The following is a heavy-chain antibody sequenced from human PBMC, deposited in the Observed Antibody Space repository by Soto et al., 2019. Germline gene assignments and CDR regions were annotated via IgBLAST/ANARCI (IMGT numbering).Heavy chain of an antibody. CDR3: ARDRSDGSGGSPIDY. D-gene: IGHD3-10*01. J-gene: IGHJ4*02. CDR1: GFTFSSYA. Sequence: GGSLRLSRSASGFTFSSYAMHWVRQAPGKGLEWVAVIWYDGSNKYYADSVKGRFTISRDNSKNTLYLQMNSLRAEDTAVYYCARDRSDGSGGSPIDYWGQGTLVTVSS. V-gene: IGHV3-33*01. CDR2: IWYDGSNK.